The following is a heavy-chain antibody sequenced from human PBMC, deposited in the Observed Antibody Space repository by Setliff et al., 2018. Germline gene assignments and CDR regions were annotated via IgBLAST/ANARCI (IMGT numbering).Heavy chain of an antibody. J-gene: IGHJ5*02. CDR1: GYSFTSYW. V-gene: IGHV5-51*01. CDR2: IYPCDSDT. CDR3: ARSRSNFWSGYFNWFDP. Sequence: RESLKISCKGSGYSFTSYWIGWVRQMPGKGLEWMGIIYPCDSDTRYSPSFQGQVTISADKSISTAYLQWSSLKASDTAMYYCARSRSNFWSGYFNWFDPWGQGTLVTVSS. D-gene: IGHD3-3*01.